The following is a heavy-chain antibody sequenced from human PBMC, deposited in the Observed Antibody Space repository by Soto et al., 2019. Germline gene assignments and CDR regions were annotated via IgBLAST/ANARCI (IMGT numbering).Heavy chain of an antibody. Sequence: QVQLVQSGPEVKKPGASVKVSCKTSGYTFTNYGISSVRQAPGQGLEWMGWITTDKGKTTYAQKFQGRVTMTTDTSTSTAYMELRSLRSDDRAMYYCATRSPAFDYWAQGTLVTVSS. J-gene: IGHJ4*02. V-gene: IGHV1-18*01. CDR3: ATRSPAFDY. CDR1: GYTFTNYG. CDR2: ITTDKGKT.